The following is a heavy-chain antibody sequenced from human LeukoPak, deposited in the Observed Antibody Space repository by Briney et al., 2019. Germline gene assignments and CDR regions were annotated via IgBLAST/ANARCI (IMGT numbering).Heavy chain of an antibody. CDR1: GFTFSSYS. J-gene: IGHJ4*02. CDR3: ARGDRDLYCSSTSCYPVL. V-gene: IGHV3-21*01. D-gene: IGHD2-2*01. CDR2: ISSSSTYI. Sequence: PGGSLRLSCAASGFTFSSYSMNWVRQAPGKGREWVSSISSSSTYIYYADSVKGRFTISRDNAKNSLYLQMNSLRAEDTAVYYCARGDRDLYCSSTSCYPVLGGQGTLVTVSS.